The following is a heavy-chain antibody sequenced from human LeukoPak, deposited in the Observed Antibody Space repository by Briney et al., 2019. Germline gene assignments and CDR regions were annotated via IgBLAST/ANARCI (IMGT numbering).Heavy chain of an antibody. CDR1: GFTFSSHL. CDR3: VRLSSGYYGLIDH. V-gene: IGHV3-74*01. Sequence: GGSLRLSCVASGFTFSSHLMHWVRQVPGKGLVWVSRIDSDGSKTDYADSVKGRFTFSRDNARNTLYLQMNSLRAEDTAVYYCVRLSSGYYGLIDHWGQGTLVAVSS. CDR2: IDSDGSKT. D-gene: IGHD3-22*01. J-gene: IGHJ4*02.